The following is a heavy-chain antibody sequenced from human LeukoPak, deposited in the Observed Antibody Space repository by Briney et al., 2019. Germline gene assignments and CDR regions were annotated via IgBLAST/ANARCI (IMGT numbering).Heavy chain of an antibody. D-gene: IGHD6-13*01. V-gene: IGHV4-59*08. CDR1: GGSISSYY. CDR2: IYYSGST. CDR3: AKLRVGIAAADRHWFDP. Sequence: SETLSLTCTVSGGSISSYYWSWIRQPPGKGLEWIGYIYYSGSTNYNPSLKGRVTISVDTSKNQFSLKLSSVTAADTAVYYCAKLRVGIAAADRHWFDPWGQGTLVTVSS. J-gene: IGHJ5*02.